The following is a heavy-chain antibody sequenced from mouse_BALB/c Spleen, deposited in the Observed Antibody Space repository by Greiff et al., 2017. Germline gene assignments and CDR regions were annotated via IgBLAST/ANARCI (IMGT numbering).Heavy chain of an antibody. J-gene: IGHJ4*01. CDR3: ARYDYDDAMDY. V-gene: IGHV5-17*02. Sequence: EVQLVESGGGLVQPGGSRKLSCAASGFTFSSFGMHWVRQAPEKGLEWVAYISSGSSTIYYADTVKGRFTISRDNPKNTLFLQMTSLRSEDTAMYYCARYDYDDAMDYWGQGTSVTVSS. D-gene: IGHD2-4*01. CDR2: ISSGSSTI. CDR1: GFTFSSFG.